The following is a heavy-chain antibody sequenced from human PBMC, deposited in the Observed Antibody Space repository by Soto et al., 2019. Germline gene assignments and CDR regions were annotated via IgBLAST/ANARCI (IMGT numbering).Heavy chain of an antibody. CDR2: IYYSGST. J-gene: IGHJ4*02. D-gene: IGHD6-19*01. CDR1: GGSISSSSYY. CDR3: ARPAPRAVAVYYFDY. V-gene: IGHV4-39*01. Sequence: SDTLSLTCTVPGGSISSSSYYWGWIRQPPGKGLEWIGSIYYSGSTYYNPSLKSRVTISVDTSKNQFSLKLSSVTAADTAVYYCARPAPRAVAVYYFDYWGQGTLVTVSS.